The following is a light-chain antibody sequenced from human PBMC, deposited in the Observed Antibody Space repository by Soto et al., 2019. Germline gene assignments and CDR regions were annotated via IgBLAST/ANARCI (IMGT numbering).Light chain of an antibody. Sequence: DIQMTQSPSTLSGSVGDRVTITCRASQTISSWLAWYQQKPGKAPKLLIYAASSLQSGVPVRFSGSGSGTDFTLSISSLEPEDVATYFCQQLDSFPLTFGQGTRLEIK. V-gene: IGKV1-12*01. CDR2: AAS. CDR1: QTISSW. CDR3: QQLDSFPLT. J-gene: IGKJ5*01.